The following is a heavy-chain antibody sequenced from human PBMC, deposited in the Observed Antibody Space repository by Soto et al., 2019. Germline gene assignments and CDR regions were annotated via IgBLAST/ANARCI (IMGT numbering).Heavy chain of an antibody. CDR1: GGSFSGYY. J-gene: IGHJ5*02. V-gene: IGHV4-34*01. CDR3: ARGRRLTTGYSSSWLNWFDP. CDR2: INHSGST. D-gene: IGHD6-13*01. Sequence: PSETLSLTCAVYGGSFSGYYWSCLRQPPGKGLEWIGEINHSGSTNYNPSLKSRVTISVDTSKNQFSLKLNSVTAADTAVYYCARGRRLTTGYSSSWLNWFDPWGQGTLVTVSS.